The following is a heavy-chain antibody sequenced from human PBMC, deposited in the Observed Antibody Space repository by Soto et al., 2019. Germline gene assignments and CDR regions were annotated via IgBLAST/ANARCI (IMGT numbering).Heavy chain of an antibody. CDR2: VHHSWGS. D-gene: IGHD3-10*01. V-gene: IGHV4-59*08. Sequence: QVQLQESGPGRVKPSETLSLSCTVSGGSINSYYWSWIRQSPGKRMEWIGYVHHSWGSSYNPSLQSRVAISLDTSKRQFSLKVTSVTATDTAVYYCARQGFGPLHGLVDVWGQGTTVTVSS. J-gene: IGHJ6*02. CDR1: GGSINSYY. CDR3: ARQGFGPLHGLVDV.